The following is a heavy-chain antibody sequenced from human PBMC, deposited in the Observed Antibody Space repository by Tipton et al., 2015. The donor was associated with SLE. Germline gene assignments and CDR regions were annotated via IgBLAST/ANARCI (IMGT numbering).Heavy chain of an antibody. Sequence: GSLRLSCAASGFTFNNTWMSWVRQAPGKGLEWVGRIKSKIDGGTTDYAAPVKGRFTISRDDSKNTLYLQMNSLKTEDTAVYFCTTDKIPMTKVTFASWGQGTLVTVSS. CDR3: TTDKIPMTKVTFAS. V-gene: IGHV3-15*01. CDR1: GFTFNNTW. D-gene: IGHD4-17*01. J-gene: IGHJ5*02. CDR2: IKSKIDGGTT.